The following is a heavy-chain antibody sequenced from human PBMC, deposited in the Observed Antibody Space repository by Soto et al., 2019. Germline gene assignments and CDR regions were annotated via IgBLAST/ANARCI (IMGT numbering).Heavy chain of an antibody. J-gene: IGHJ4*02. D-gene: IGHD4-17*01. Sequence: EVQLVESGGGLVHPGGSLRLSCAASGFTFSNYWMHWVRQVPGKGLEWVSRINTDGSSTGYAASVKGRFTISRDNAKSTLYVQMNSLRAEDTAVYYFAKDLHYGASDFWGQGTLVTVSS. CDR3: AKDLHYGASDF. CDR2: INTDGSST. CDR1: GFTFSNYW. V-gene: IGHV3-74*01.